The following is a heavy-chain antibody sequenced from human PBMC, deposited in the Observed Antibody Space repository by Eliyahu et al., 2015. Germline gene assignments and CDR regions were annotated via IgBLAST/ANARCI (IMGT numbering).Heavy chain of an antibody. CDR2: IWYDGSNK. V-gene: IGHV3-33*01. Sequence: QVQLVESGGGVVQPGRSLRLSCAASGFTFSSHGMHWVRQAPGKGLEWVAVIWYDGSNKYYADSVKGRFTISRDNSKNTLYLQMNSLRAEDTAVYYCARARVDFWSGFTDFDYWGQGTLVTVSS. D-gene: IGHD3-3*01. CDR1: GFTFSSHG. J-gene: IGHJ4*02. CDR3: ARARVDFWSGFTDFDY.